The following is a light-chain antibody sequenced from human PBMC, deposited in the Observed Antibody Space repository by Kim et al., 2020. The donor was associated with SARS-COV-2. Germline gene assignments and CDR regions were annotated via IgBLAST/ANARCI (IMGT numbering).Light chain of an antibody. V-gene: IGKV3D-15*01. CDR3: QQYVNWPMYT. CDR2: GAS. Sequence: DIVMTQSPATLSVSPGERATLSCRASQSISNNLAWYQQKPGQAPRLLIFGASTRATGIPARFSGSGSGTEFTLTITTLQSEDFAVYFCQQYVNWPMYTFGQGTKLEI. J-gene: IGKJ2*01. CDR1: QSISNN.